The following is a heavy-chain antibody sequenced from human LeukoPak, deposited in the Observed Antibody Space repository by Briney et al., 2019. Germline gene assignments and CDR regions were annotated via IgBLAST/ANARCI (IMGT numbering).Heavy chain of an antibody. CDR2: ISASNANT. CDR3: ARARGYSYGYSDY. Sequence: ASVKVSCKASGYTFNSYGINWVRQAPGQGLEWMGWISASNANTDYAQRFQGSVTMTTDTSTTTAYMELTSLRSDDTAVYYCARARGYSYGYSDYWGQGTLVTVSS. V-gene: IGHV1-18*01. CDR1: GYTFNSYG. D-gene: IGHD5-18*01. J-gene: IGHJ4*02.